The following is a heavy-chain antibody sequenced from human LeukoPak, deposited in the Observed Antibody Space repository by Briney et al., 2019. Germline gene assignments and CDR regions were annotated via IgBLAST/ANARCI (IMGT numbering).Heavy chain of an antibody. D-gene: IGHD3-22*01. CDR3: ARENYYKFDF. CDR1: EFTFSMYF. J-gene: IGHJ4*02. V-gene: IGHV3-69-1*01. CDR2: ITGCRDT. Sequence: PGGSLRLSCATSEFTFSMYFMAWFRQVPGKGLEWVSSITGCRDTNYADSVKGRFTISRDNAKNSLHLQMSSLRAEDTAVYYCARENYYKFDFWGQGTLVTVSS.